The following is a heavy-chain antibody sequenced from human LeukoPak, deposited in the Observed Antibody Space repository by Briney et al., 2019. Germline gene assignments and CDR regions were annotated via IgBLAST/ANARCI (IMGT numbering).Heavy chain of an antibody. CDR1: GFTFSNYW. D-gene: IGHD3-3*02. CDR2: IKEDGGEK. CDR3: ARDSQHLNFDY. Sequence: GGSLRLSCAASGFTFSNYWMNWVRQAPGKGLEWVANIKEDGGEKFYVDSVKGRFIISRDNAKNSLYLQMNSLRAEDTAVYYRARDSQHLNFDYWGQGTLVTVSS. J-gene: IGHJ4*02. V-gene: IGHV3-7*04.